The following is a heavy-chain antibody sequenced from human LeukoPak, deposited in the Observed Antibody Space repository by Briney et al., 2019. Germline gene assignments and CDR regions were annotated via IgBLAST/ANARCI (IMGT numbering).Heavy chain of an antibody. CDR1: GYTFMKYG. D-gene: IGHD1-26*01. V-gene: IGHV1-18*01. J-gene: IGHJ6*02. Sequence: SVKVSCKASGYTFMKYGFSWVRQAPGQGLEWLGWISTYNGNTKYAEKFQGRVTMTTDTSTSTAYMELRSLRSDDTAVYHCARDPKWEGWNTEGRVMDVWGQGTTVTVSS. CDR2: ISTYNGNT. CDR3: ARDPKWEGWNTEGRVMDV.